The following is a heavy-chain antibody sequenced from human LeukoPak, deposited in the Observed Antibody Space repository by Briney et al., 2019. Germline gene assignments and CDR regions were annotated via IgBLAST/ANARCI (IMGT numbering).Heavy chain of an antibody. D-gene: IGHD6-13*01. J-gene: IGHJ5*02. Sequence: GGSLRLSCAASGFTFSSYAMSWVRQAPGKGLEWVSAISGSGGSTYYADSVKGRFTISRGNSKNTLYLQMNSLRAEDTAVYYCAKDEQQLVRYWFDPWGQGTLVTVSS. V-gene: IGHV3-23*01. CDR3: AKDEQQLVRYWFDP. CDR1: GFTFSSYA. CDR2: ISGSGGST.